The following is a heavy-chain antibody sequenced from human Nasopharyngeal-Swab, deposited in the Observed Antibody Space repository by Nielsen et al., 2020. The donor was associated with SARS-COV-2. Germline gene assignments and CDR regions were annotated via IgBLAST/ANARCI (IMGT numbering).Heavy chain of an antibody. J-gene: IGHJ4*02. CDR2: IWYDGSNK. V-gene: IGHV3-33*03. CDR3: AKDPGYSYGLYYFDY. CDR1: GFSFNNYG. Sequence: GGSLRLSCAASGFSFNNYGMHWVRQAPGKGLEWVAVIWYDGSNKYYADSVKGRFTISRDNAKNSLYLQMNSLRAEDTALYYCAKDPGYSYGLYYFDYWGQGTLVTVSS. D-gene: IGHD5-18*01.